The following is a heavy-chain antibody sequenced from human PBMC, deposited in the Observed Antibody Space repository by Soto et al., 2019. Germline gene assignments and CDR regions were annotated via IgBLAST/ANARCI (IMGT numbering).Heavy chain of an antibody. V-gene: IGHV3-15*07. CDR2: IKTKGDGETT. Sequence: EVQLVESGGGLVKPGGSLRLSCAASGLSFNDAWMNWVRQAPGKGLEHVGRIKTKGDGETTNYAAPVTGRFTISRDDSKTTLYLQMNSLKTADTAVYYCTTDSMAWGFRGYWGQGTLVTVSS. J-gene: IGHJ4*02. CDR3: TTDSMAWGFRGY. D-gene: IGHD3-10*01. CDR1: GLSFNDAW.